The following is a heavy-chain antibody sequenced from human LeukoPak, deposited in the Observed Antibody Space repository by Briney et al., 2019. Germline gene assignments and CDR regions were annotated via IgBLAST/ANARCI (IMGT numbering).Heavy chain of an antibody. CDR1: GGSISSSSYY. Sequence: SETLSLTCTVSGGSISSSSYYWGWIRQPPGKGLEWIGSIYYSGSTYYNPSLKSQVTISVDTSKNQFSLKLSSVTAADTAVYYCARLYGGNSFYYYYYMDVWGKGTTVTASS. J-gene: IGHJ6*03. V-gene: IGHV4-39*01. CDR2: IYYSGST. D-gene: IGHD4-23*01. CDR3: ARLYGGNSFYYYYYMDV.